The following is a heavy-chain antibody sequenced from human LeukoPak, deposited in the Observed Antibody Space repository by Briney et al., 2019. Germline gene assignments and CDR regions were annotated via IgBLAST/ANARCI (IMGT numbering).Heavy chain of an antibody. J-gene: IGHJ4*02. V-gene: IGHV4-4*07. D-gene: IGHD3-9*01. CDR2: IYTSGST. CDR3: ARAYDILTGPTTTLFDY. Sequence: SETLSLTCTVSGGSISSYYWSWIQQPAGKGLEWIGRIYTSGSTNYNPSLKSRVTMSVDTSKNQFSLKLSSVTAADTAVYYCARAYDILTGPTTTLFDYWGQGTLLTVSS. CDR1: GGSISSYY.